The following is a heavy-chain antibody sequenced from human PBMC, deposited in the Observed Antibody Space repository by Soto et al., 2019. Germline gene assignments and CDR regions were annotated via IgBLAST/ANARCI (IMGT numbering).Heavy chain of an antibody. D-gene: IGHD5-12*01. CDR3: AREWVSGYGNDY. CDR1: GYTFTSYG. CDR2: ISAYNGNT. J-gene: IGHJ4*02. V-gene: IGHV1-18*01. Sequence: ASVKVSCKASGYTFTSYGIIWVRQAPGQGLEWMGWISAYNGNTNYAQNLQGRVTMTTDTSTSTAYMELRSLRSDDTAMYYCAREWVSGYGNDYWGQGTLVTVSS.